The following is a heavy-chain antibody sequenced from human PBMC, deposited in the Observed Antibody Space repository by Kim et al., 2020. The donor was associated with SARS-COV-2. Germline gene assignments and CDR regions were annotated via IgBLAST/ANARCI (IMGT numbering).Heavy chain of an antibody. D-gene: IGHD3-10*01. CDR2: LSGPGGTT. CDR1: GFTFSNYP. Sequence: GGSLRLSCAASGFTFSNYPMTWVRQAPGKGLEWASSLSGPGGTTFYTDSVKGRFTGSRDNSKNTLYLQMSSLRAEVTAVNYCARGGRDGSGAPYFGYWCQGTLVTICS. V-gene: IGHV3-23*01. CDR3: ARGGRDGSGAPYFGY. J-gene: IGHJ4*02.